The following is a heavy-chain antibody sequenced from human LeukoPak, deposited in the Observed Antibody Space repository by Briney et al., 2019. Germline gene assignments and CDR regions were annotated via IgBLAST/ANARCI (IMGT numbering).Heavy chain of an antibody. J-gene: IGHJ5*02. D-gene: IGHD5/OR15-5a*01. CDR1: GFTFSSYG. V-gene: IGHV3-30*03. CDR3: LVWKHVFDR. Sequence: PGGSLRLSCAASGFTFSSYGMHWVRQAPGKGLEWVAVMSYDGSKEYYADSVKGRFTISGDNSKDTLYLQMNSLRVEDTAVYYCLVWKHVFDRWGQGTLVTVSS. CDR2: MSYDGSKE.